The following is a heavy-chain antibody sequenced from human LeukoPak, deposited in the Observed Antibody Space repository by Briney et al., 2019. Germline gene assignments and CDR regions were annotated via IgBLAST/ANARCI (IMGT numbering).Heavy chain of an antibody. CDR3: ARFSGSSMYYFDY. V-gene: IGHV1-69*05. D-gene: IGHD1-26*01. J-gene: IGHJ4*02. CDR2: IIPIFGTA. Sequence: GASVKVSCKASGGTFSSYAISWVRQAPGQGLEWMGGIIPIFGTANYAQKFQGRVTMTRGTSTSTVYMELSSLRSEDTAVYYCARFSGSSMYYFDYWGQGTLVTVSS. CDR1: GGTFSSYA.